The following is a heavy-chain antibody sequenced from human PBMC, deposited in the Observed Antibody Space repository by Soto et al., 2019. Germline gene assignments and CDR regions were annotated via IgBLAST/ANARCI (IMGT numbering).Heavy chain of an antibody. D-gene: IGHD2-2*01. Sequence: QVHLVESGGGVVQHGRSLRLSCAASGFTFNTYDMHWVRQAPGKGLEWVAVISYDGSNKYYADSVKGRLTISRDNSKNTLYRQMNSLRAEDTAVYYCAKGQHCSSTSCYFYYYGRDVWGQGTKVAVSS. CDR2: ISYDGSNK. CDR3: AKGQHCSSTSCYFYYYGRDV. V-gene: IGHV3-30*18. CDR1: GFTFNTYD. J-gene: IGHJ6*02.